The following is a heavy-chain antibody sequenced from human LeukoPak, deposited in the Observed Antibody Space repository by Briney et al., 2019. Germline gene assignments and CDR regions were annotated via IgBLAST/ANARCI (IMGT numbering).Heavy chain of an antibody. J-gene: IGHJ4*02. CDR1: GLAFSSYS. D-gene: IGHD3-3*01. V-gene: IGHV3-30*04. Sequence: PGGSLRLSCVASGLAFSSYSMHWIRQAPGKGLEWVGVISHDGSDEYYTDSVKGRLTISRDNSKNTVYLQMNSLRADDTAVYYCARDFTPEWFDIHWGQGTLVTVS. CDR3: ARDFTPEWFDIH. CDR2: ISHDGSDE.